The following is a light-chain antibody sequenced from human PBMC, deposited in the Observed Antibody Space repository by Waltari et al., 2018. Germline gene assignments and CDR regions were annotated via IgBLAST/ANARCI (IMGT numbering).Light chain of an antibody. Sequence: DIVMTQSPDSLAVSLGERATIDCKSSLSVFYRSDNKNYLAWYQHKPGQPPKLLFYWASTRESGVPDRFSASGSGTDFTLTINNLQAEDVAVYYCQQYYRSRTFDQGTKVEIK. J-gene: IGKJ1*01. V-gene: IGKV4-1*01. CDR2: WAS. CDR3: QQYYRSRT. CDR1: LSVFYRSDNKNY.